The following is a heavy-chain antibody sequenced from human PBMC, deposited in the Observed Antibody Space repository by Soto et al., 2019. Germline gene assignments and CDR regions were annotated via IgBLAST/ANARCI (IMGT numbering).Heavy chain of an antibody. CDR1: GFTFSDYP. V-gene: IGHV3-30-3*01. Sequence: QVELVESGGGVVQPGASLRLSCVASGFTFSDYPLHWVRQAPGKGLEWVAVISYDGNDKSYSDSVKGRFTISRDNSKSTVYLQMNSLRADDMAVYYCARDRTTGTTYAWDAFDTWGQGTMVTVSS. D-gene: IGHD1-1*01. CDR3: ARDRTTGTTYAWDAFDT. J-gene: IGHJ3*02. CDR2: ISYDGNDK.